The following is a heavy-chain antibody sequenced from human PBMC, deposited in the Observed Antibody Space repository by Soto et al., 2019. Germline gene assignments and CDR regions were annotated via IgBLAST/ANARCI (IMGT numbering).Heavy chain of an antibody. Sequence: GGSLRLSCAASGFTFSSYAMHWVRQAPGKGLEWVAVISYDGSNKYYADSVKGRFTISRDNSKNTLYLQMNSLRAEDTAVYYCARENIVATIGSVCFDYWGQGTLVTVSS. V-gene: IGHV3-30-3*01. CDR2: ISYDGSNK. CDR1: GFTFSSYA. CDR3: ARENIVATIGSVCFDY. D-gene: IGHD5-12*01. J-gene: IGHJ4*02.